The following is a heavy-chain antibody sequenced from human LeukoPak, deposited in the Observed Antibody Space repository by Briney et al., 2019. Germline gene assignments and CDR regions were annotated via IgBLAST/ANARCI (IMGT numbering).Heavy chain of an antibody. D-gene: IGHD2-2*01. Sequence: PGRSLRLSCAASGFTLSSYGMHWVRQAPGKGLEWVAVIWYDGSNKYYADSVKGRFTISRDNSKNTLYLQMNSLRAEDTAVYYCARCRGPGVPAMRCWFDPWGQGTLVTVSS. CDR2: IWYDGSNK. V-gene: IGHV3-33*01. CDR3: ARCRGPGVPAMRCWFDP. J-gene: IGHJ5*02. CDR1: GFTLSSYG.